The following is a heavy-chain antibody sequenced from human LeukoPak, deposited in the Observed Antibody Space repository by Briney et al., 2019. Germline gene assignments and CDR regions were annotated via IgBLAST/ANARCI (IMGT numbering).Heavy chain of an antibody. V-gene: IGHV1-69*13. CDR3: AREARVVVVISATGMVAFDI. CDR1: GGTFSSYA. D-gene: IGHD2-15*01. CDR2: IIPMFGTA. J-gene: IGHJ3*02. Sequence: SVNVSCEASGGTFSSYAISWVRQAPGQGLEWMGGIIPMFGTANYAQKFQGRVTITADESTSTAYMELSSLRSEDTAVYYCAREARVVVVISATGMVAFDIWGQGTMVTVSS.